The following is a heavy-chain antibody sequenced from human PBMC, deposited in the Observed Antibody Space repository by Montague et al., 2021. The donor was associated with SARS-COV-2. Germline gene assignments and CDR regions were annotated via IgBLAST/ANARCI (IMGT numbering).Heavy chain of an antibody. J-gene: IGHJ4*02. D-gene: IGHD3-3*01. CDR3: VSGSAIFGVVIMSRGDGGYYFDY. CDR2: FDPEDGET. V-gene: IGHV1-24*01. Sequence: SVKVSCKVSGYTLTELSMHWVRQAPGKGLEWMGGFDPEDGETIYAQKFQGRVTMTVDTSTDTAYMELSSLRSEDTAVYYCVSGSAIFGVVIMSRGDGGYYFDYWGQGTLVTVSS. CDR1: GYTLTELS.